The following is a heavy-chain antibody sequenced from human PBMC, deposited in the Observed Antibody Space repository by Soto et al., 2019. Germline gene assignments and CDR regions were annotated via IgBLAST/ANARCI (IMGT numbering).Heavy chain of an antibody. J-gene: IGHJ4*02. Sequence: ASVKVSCQASGYTFTSYYMHWVRQAPGQGLEWMGIINPSGGSTSYAQKFQGRVTMTRDTSTSTVYMELSSLRSEDTAVYYCARTFIEYSSSSTFDYWGQGTLVTVSS. CDR2: INPSGGST. CDR3: ARTFIEYSSSSTFDY. V-gene: IGHV1-46*01. CDR1: GYTFTSYY. D-gene: IGHD6-6*01.